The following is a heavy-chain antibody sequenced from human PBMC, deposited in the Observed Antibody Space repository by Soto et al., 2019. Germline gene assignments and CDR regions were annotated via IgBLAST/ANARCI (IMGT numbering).Heavy chain of an antibody. D-gene: IGHD7-27*01. CDR2: ISGSGGST. CDR3: AKLGTSSYGMDV. J-gene: IGHJ6*02. V-gene: IGHV3-23*01. CDR1: GFTFSRYA. Sequence: MXLSCAASGFTFSRYAMSWVLQAPGKGLEWVSAISGSGGSTYYADSVKGRFTISRDNSKNTLYLQMNSLRAEDTAVYYCAKLGTSSYGMDVCGQGTTVTVSS.